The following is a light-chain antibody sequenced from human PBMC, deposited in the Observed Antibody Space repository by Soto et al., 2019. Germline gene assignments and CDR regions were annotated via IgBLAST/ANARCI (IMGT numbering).Light chain of an antibody. Sequence: EIVLTQSPGTLSLSPGERATLSCRASQSVSSSYLAWYQQKPGQAPRLLIYGASTRATGIPDRFSGSGSGTDFTLTISRLQPEDFAVYYCQQYDTSPMTFGRGTKVDI. V-gene: IGKV3-20*01. CDR1: QSVSSSY. J-gene: IGKJ1*01. CDR3: QQYDTSPMT. CDR2: GAS.